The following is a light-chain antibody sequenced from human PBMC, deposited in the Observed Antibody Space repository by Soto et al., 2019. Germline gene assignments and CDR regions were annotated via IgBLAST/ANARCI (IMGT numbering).Light chain of an antibody. CDR3: ASWDDSLSGWV. CDR1: NSNIGRDF. Sequence: QSFLTQSPSASGTPGQNVSISCSGSNSNIGRDFVNWYQQLPGTAPKLLIYNNNQRPSGVPDRFSGSTSGTSASLAISGLRSEDEAAYYCASWDDSLSGWVFGGGTKLTVL. CDR2: NNN. J-gene: IGLJ3*02. V-gene: IGLV1-47*02.